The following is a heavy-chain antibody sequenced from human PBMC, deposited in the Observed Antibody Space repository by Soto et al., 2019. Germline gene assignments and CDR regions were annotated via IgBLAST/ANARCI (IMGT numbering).Heavy chain of an antibody. Sequence: QVQLVESGGGVVQPGRSLRLSCAASGFTFSSYAMHWVRQAPGKGLEWVAVISYDGSNKYYADSVKGRFTISRDNSKNTLYLQMNSLRAEDTAVYYCARGYCSGGSCLSLDYWGQGTLVTVSS. CDR3: ARGYCSGGSCLSLDY. V-gene: IGHV3-30-3*01. CDR2: ISYDGSNK. D-gene: IGHD2-15*01. CDR1: GFTFSSYA. J-gene: IGHJ4*02.